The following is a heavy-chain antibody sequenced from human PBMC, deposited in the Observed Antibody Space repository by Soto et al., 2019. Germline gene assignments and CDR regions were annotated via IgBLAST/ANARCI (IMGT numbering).Heavy chain of an antibody. Sequence: ASVKVSCKASGYTFTSYDINWVRQATGQGLEWMGWMNPNSGNTGYAQKFQGRVTMTRNTSISTAYMELSSLRSEDTAVYYCARTVTTNYYYYYYYMDVWGKGTTVPVSS. CDR2: MNPNSGNT. D-gene: IGHD4-17*01. CDR3: ARTVTTNYYYYYYYMDV. V-gene: IGHV1-8*01. CDR1: GYTFTSYD. J-gene: IGHJ6*03.